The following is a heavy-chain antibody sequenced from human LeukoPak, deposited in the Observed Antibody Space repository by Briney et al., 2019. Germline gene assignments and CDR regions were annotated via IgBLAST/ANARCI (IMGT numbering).Heavy chain of an antibody. Sequence: PGGSLRLSCAASGFTFGSYAMSWVRQAPGKGLEWVSAISGSGGSTYYADSVKGRFTISRDNSKNTLYLQMNSLRAEDTAVYYCPKVQWELPYYYYGMDVWGQGTTVTVSS. J-gene: IGHJ6*02. V-gene: IGHV3-23*01. CDR1: GFTFGSYA. D-gene: IGHD1-26*01. CDR3: PKVQWELPYYYYGMDV. CDR2: ISGSGGST.